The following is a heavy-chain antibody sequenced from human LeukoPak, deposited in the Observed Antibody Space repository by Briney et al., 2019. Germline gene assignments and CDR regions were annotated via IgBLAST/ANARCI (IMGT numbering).Heavy chain of an antibody. Sequence: SETLSLTCTVSGYSISSGYYWGWIRQPPGKGLEWIGSIYHSGSTYYNPSLKSRVTISVDTSKNQFSLKLSSVTAADTAVYYCARWELLSFDYWGQGTLVTVSS. CDR1: GYSISSGYY. CDR2: IYHSGST. D-gene: IGHD1-26*01. CDR3: ARWELLSFDY. J-gene: IGHJ4*02. V-gene: IGHV4-38-2*02.